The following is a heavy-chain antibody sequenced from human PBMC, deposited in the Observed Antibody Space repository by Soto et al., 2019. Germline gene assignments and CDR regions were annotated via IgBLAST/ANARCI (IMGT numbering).Heavy chain of an antibody. CDR2: ISGSGSGT. D-gene: IGHD3-16*01. CDR1: GFTFTNYA. Sequence: EVPLLESGGGLVQPGGSLRLSCAASGFTFTNYAMAWVRQAPGKGLEWVSVISGSGSGTYYADSVKGRFTISRDNSKNTLYLQMNSLRGEDTAVYYCARGTTFRGPFDPWGQGTLVTVSS. V-gene: IGHV3-23*01. CDR3: ARGTTFRGPFDP. J-gene: IGHJ5*02.